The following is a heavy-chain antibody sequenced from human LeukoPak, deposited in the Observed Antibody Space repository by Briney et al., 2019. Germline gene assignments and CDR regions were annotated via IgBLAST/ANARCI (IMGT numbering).Heavy chain of an antibody. CDR2: FYTSGIT. J-gene: IGHJ6*03. CDR1: GGFINSYY. CDR3: ARHNGFDRGYYYYMDV. Sequence: SDSLSLTCTVSGGFINSYYWSWIRQPAGKGLEWIGRFYTSGITNYNPSLKSRITMSVDTSKNQFSLKLTSVTAADTAVYYCARHNGFDRGYYYYMDVWGKGTTVTVSS. D-gene: IGHD3-9*01. V-gene: IGHV4-4*07.